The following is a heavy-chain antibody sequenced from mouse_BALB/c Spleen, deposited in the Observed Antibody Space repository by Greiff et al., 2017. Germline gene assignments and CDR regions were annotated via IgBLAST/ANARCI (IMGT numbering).Heavy chain of an antibody. J-gene: IGHJ2*01. Sequence: EVQLVESGGGLVKPGGSLKLSCAASGFTFSSYAMSWVRQTPEKRLEWVATISSGGSYTYYPDSVKGRFTISRDNAKNTLYLQMSSLRSEDTAMYYCARLGDSYYFDYWGQGTTLTVSS. CDR2: ISSGGSYT. CDR1: GFTFSSYA. V-gene: IGHV5-9-3*01. D-gene: IGHD3-3*01. CDR3: ARLGDSYYFDY.